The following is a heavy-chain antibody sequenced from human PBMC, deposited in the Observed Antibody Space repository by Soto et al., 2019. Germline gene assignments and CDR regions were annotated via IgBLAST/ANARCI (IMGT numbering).Heavy chain of an antibody. V-gene: IGHV4-4*07. CDR3: ARGPRGQLSGMDV. CDR1: DGSISGYY. CDR2: IYSTGIS. Sequence: QVHLQQSGPGLVKPSETVSITCTVEDGSISGYYWRWTRQSAGKGLEWIGRIYSTGISDKNPSLKSRVTMSIDTSKNKLVRKLRSVNDAETAVYYCARGPRGQLSGMDVWGQGNTVTVSS. D-gene: IGHD3-10*01. J-gene: IGHJ6*02.